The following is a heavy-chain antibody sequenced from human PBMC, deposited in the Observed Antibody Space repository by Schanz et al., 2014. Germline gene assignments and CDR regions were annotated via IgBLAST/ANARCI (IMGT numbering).Heavy chain of an antibody. Sequence: QAQLVESGGGVVQPGRSLRLSCAASGFTFNNYGMHWVRQAPGKGLEWVALIYYDGSDKYYADFVEGRFTISRDNSQNTLYLQMSSLRLEDTAVYYCARLGRMGAFDIWGQGTMVTVSS. CDR2: IYYDGSDK. CDR3: ARLGRMGAFDI. D-gene: IGHD2-8*01. V-gene: IGHV3-33*01. J-gene: IGHJ3*02. CDR1: GFTFNNYG.